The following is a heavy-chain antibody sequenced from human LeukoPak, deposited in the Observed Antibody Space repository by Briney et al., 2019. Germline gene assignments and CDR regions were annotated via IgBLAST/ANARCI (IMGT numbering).Heavy chain of an antibody. CDR3: ARANGMDV. CDR2: ISSSSSTI. J-gene: IGHJ6*02. Sequence: GGSLRLSCAASGFTFSSYSMNWVRQAPGRGLEWVSYISSSSSTIYYADSVRGRFTISRDNAKNSLYLQMSSLRDEDTAVYYCARANGMDVWGQGTTVTVSS. V-gene: IGHV3-48*02. CDR1: GFTFSSYS.